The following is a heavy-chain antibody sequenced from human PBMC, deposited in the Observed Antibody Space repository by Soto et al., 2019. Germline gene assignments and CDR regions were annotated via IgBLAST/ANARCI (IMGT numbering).Heavy chain of an antibody. V-gene: IGHV4-38-2*01. CDR1: GYSISSGFF. D-gene: IGHD2-2*01. J-gene: IGHJ5*02. Sequence: PSETLSLTCAVSGYSISSGFFWGWIRQPPGKGLEWIGSIDATEGTYYNPSLKSRVTISLDTSKNQFSLKMSSVTTLDTAVYYCARARELVVPSAMGWFDPWGQGTVVTVSS. CDR3: ARARELVVPSAMGWFDP. CDR2: IDATEGT.